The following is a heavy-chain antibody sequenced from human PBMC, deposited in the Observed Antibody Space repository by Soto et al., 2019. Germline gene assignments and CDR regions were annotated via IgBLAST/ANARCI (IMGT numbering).Heavy chain of an antibody. J-gene: IGHJ4*02. CDR3: AREGGESSDGLYYFDS. CDR2: IYYSGNT. Sequence: LSLTCTVSGGSTSSDNYWSWIRQPPGKGLEWIGHIYYSGNTDYNPSLKSRLAISIDTSKNQFSLKLSSVAAADTAVYFCAREGGESSDGLYYFDSWGQGSLVTVSS. CDR1: GGSTSSDNY. D-gene: IGHD3-16*01. V-gene: IGHV4-30-4*01.